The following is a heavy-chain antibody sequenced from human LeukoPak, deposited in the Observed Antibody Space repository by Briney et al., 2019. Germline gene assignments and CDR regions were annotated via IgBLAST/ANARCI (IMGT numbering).Heavy chain of an antibody. Sequence: SETLSLTCTVSGGSMSSYCWSWIRQPAGKGLEWIGRIYTSGDTNYNPSLKSRVTMSVDTSKNQFSLKLSSVTAADTAVYYCARSISWYSYIDYWGQGTLVTVSS. V-gene: IGHV4-4*07. CDR1: GGSMSSYC. CDR2: IYTSGDT. CDR3: ARSISWYSYIDY. D-gene: IGHD6-13*01. J-gene: IGHJ4*02.